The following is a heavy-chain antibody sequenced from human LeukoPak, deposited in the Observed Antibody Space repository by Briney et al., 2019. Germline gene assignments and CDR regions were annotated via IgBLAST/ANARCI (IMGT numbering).Heavy chain of an antibody. Sequence: PGGSLRPSCAASGFSFSSYGMHWVRQAPGKGLEWVTFIRYDGSDEYYADSVKGRFTISRDNSQNTLYLQMNSLRAEDTAVYYCAKGGGSTVTTSHWGQGTLVTVSS. V-gene: IGHV3-30*02. D-gene: IGHD4-17*01. J-gene: IGHJ4*02. CDR1: GFSFSSYG. CDR3: AKGGGSTVTTSH. CDR2: IRYDGSDE.